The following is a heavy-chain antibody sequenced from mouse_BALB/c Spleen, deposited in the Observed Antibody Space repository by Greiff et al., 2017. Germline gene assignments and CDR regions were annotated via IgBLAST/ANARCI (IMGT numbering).Heavy chain of an antibody. Sequence: EVKLMESGPELVKPGASVKIPCKASGYTFTDYNMDWVKQSHGKSLEWIGDINPNNGGTIYNQKFKGKATLTVDKSSSTAYMELRSLTSEDTAVYYCARLGYGSSYFDYWGQGTTLTVSS. CDR1: GYTFTDYN. J-gene: IGHJ2*01. CDR2: INPNNGGT. V-gene: IGHV1-18*01. D-gene: IGHD1-1*01. CDR3: ARLGYGSSYFDY.